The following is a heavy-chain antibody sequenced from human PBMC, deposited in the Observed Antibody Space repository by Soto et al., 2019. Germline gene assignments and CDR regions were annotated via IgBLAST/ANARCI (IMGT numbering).Heavy chain of an antibody. CDR2: ISGSDDST. J-gene: IGHJ4*02. CDR1: GFTFSSYA. Sequence: EVQLLESGGGLVQPGESLRLSCAASGFTFSSYAMSWVRQAPGKGLEWVSVISGSDDSTYYADSVKGLFTISRDNSKNTQYLQMNSLTAEDTAVYYCAKRSSSTTFDYLGQGALGSVSS. CDR3: AKRSSSTTFDY. D-gene: IGHD6-6*01. V-gene: IGHV3-23*01.